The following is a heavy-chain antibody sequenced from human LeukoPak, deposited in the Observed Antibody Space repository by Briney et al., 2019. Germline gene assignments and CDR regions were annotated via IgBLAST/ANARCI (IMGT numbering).Heavy chain of an antibody. J-gene: IGHJ6*04. CDR1: GFTFSSYE. D-gene: IGHD3-10*02. V-gene: IGHV3-48*03. Sequence: PGGSLRLSCAASGFTFSSYEMNWVRQAPGKGLEWVAYISSSCSTIYYADSVKGRVTISRDNAKNSLYLKMTSLRAEDTAAYYCAELRITMIGGVWGKGTTVTISS. CDR2: ISSSCSTI. CDR3: AELRITMIGGV.